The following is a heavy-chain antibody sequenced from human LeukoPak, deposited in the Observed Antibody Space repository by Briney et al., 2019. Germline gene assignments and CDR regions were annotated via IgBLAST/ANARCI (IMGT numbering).Heavy chain of an antibody. CDR1: GFTFSSYS. J-gene: IGHJ4*02. CDR2: ISSSSSYI. V-gene: IGHV3-21*01. D-gene: IGHD3-22*01. Sequence: GGFLRLSCAASGFTFSSYSMNWVRQAPGKGLEWVSSISSSSSYIYYADSVKGRFTISRDNAKNSLYLQMNSLRAEDTAVYYCARPAGGSSGFHFDYWGQGTLVTVSS. CDR3: ARPAGGSSGFHFDY.